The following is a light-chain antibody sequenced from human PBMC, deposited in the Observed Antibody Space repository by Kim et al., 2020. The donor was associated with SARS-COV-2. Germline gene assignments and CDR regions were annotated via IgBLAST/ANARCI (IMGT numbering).Light chain of an antibody. CDR1: QGIRSY. CDR3: QQFNTYPPH. J-gene: IGKJ5*01. CDR2: AAS. V-gene: IGKV1-9*01. Sequence: ASVVDRVTITCPASQGIRSYLAWYQQKPGKAPNLLIFAASTLLSGVPSRFSGSGSGTDFTLTISSLQPEDSATYYCQQFNTYPPHFGQGTRLEIK.